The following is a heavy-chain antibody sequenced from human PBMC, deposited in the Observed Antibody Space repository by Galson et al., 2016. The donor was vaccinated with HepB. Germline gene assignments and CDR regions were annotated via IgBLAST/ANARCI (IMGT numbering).Heavy chain of an antibody. D-gene: IGHD2-15*01. CDR3: ARVEVAATNWFDP. CDR1: GGSFNAYY. Sequence: SETLFLTCAVYGGSFNAYYWTWIRQAPGKGLEWIGEINYTGSTKYNPSLKSRVNISVDTSENQFSLKLRSMTAADTAMYYCARVEVAATNWFDPWGQGTLVTVSS. CDR2: INYTGST. V-gene: IGHV4-34*01. J-gene: IGHJ5*02.